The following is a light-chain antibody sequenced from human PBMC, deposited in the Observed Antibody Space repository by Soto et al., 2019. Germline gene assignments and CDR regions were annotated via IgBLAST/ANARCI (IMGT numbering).Light chain of an antibody. V-gene: IGKV1-5*03. CDR3: QQYNSYPWT. CDR1: QTISTW. Sequence: IQMTQSPSTLSASVGDRVTFTCRASQTISTWLAWYQQKPGEAPKLLIYNASTLEVGVPSRFSASGSGTEFTLTINTLQPADFATYYCQQYNSYPWTFAQGTKV. J-gene: IGKJ1*01. CDR2: NAS.